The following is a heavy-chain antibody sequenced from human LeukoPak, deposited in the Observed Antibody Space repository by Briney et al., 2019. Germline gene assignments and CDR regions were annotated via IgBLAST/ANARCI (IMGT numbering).Heavy chain of an antibody. D-gene: IGHD3-10*01. CDR2: ISAYNGNT. Sequence: GASVKVSCKPSGYTFTSYGFSWVRQAPGQGLEWMGWISAYNGNTNYAQKLQGRVTMTTDTSTSTAYMELRSLRFDDTAVYYCARGIYGSGSYYPPDYWGQGTLVTVSS. J-gene: IGHJ4*02. CDR3: ARGIYGSGSYYPPDY. CDR1: GYTFTSYG. V-gene: IGHV1-18*04.